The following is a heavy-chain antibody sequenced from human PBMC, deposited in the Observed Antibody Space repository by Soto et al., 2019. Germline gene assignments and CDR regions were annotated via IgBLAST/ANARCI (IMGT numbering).Heavy chain of an antibody. J-gene: IGHJ4*02. V-gene: IGHV4-31*03. CDR1: GGSISSGGYY. CDR2: IYYSGST. D-gene: IGHD3-16*01. Sequence: SETLSLTCTVSGGSISSGGYYWSWIRQHPGKGLEWIGYIYYSGSTYYNPSLKSRATISVDTSKNQFSLKLSSVTAADTAVYYCARVVRKKGGYFDYWGQGTLVTVSS. CDR3: ARVVRKKGGYFDY.